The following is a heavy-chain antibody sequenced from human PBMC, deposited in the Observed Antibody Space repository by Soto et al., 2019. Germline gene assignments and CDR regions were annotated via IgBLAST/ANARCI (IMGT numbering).Heavy chain of an antibody. CDR3: VGHASDSSGFYFAFDL. D-gene: IGHD3-22*01. Sequence: QVQLQESGPGLVKPSETLSLTCSVSGGSITSADYCWSWIRRPPGKGLEWIGSFCYSGSTSYYPSLKSRVSIAVDTSKNQFSVNLHSVTPADTAVYHCVGHASDSSGFYFAFDLWGQGTMVTVSS. CDR2: FCYSGST. V-gene: IGHV4-30-4*01. CDR1: GGSITSADYC. J-gene: IGHJ3*01.